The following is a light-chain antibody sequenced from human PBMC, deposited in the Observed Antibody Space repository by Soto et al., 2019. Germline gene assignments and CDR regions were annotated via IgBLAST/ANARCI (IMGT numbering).Light chain of an antibody. Sequence: EIVFTQSPATLSLSPGERSTLSGRASQSVSSYLAWYQQKPGQAPRLLIYDASNRATGIPARFSGSGSGTDFTLTISRLEPEDFAVYYCQQYGSSPWTFSQGTKVDIK. CDR3: QQYGSSPWT. CDR1: QSVSSY. CDR2: DAS. J-gene: IGKJ1*01. V-gene: IGKV3-20*01.